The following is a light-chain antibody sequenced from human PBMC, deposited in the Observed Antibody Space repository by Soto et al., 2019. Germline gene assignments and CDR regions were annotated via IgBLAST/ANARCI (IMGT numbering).Light chain of an antibody. Sequence: EVVLTQSPDTLSLSPGESATLSCRASQSVTRNFLAWYQQRPGQAPRLLIYGASIRATGIPDRFSGRGSGTDFTLTIMRLEPEDFAIYYCHEDASSFGPGTKVDIK. V-gene: IGKV3-20*01. J-gene: IGKJ3*01. CDR2: GAS. CDR1: QSVTRNF. CDR3: HEDASS.